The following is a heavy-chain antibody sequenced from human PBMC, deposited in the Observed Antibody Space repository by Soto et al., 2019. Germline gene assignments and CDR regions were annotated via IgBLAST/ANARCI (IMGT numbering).Heavy chain of an antibody. V-gene: IGHV4-39*01. CDR2: IYYSGST. D-gene: IGHD6-19*01. J-gene: IGHJ6*02. Sequence: ASETLSLTCTVSGGSISSSSYYWGWIRQPPGKGLEWIGSIYYSGSTYYNPSLKSRVAISVDTSKNQFSLKLSSVTAADTAVYYCARPAGGIGWYAGKRTYYYYGLDVWGQGTTVTVSS. CDR3: ARPAGGIGWYAGKRTYYYYGLDV. CDR1: GGSISSSSYY.